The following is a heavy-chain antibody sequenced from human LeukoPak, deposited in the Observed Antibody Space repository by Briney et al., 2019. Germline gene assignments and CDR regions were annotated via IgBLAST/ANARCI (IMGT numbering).Heavy chain of an antibody. CDR2: ISSSSSYI. J-gene: IGHJ4*02. Sequence: GGSPRLSCAASGFTFSSYSMNWVRQAPGKGLEWVSSISSSSSYIYYADSVKGRFTISRDNAKNSLYLQMNSLRAEDTAVYYCARRDVDTAMVTYFDYWGQGTLVTVSS. CDR3: ARRDVDTAMVTYFDY. D-gene: IGHD5-18*01. V-gene: IGHV3-21*01. CDR1: GFTFSSYS.